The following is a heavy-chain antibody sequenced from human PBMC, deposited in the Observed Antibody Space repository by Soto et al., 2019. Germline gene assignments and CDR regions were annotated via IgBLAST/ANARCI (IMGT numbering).Heavy chain of an antibody. Sequence: QAQLVQSGAELKKPGSSVKVSCKASGGNFSSYAISWLRQAPGQGLEWMGGIVPLFGTTNYAQKFKGRLMITADESTTTAYMELGSLRFEDTAVYYCARARGLSCYNWFDPWGQGSPVTVSS. CDR3: ARARGLSCYNWFDP. D-gene: IGHD2-2*01. CDR2: IVPLFGTT. J-gene: IGHJ5*02. CDR1: GGNFSSYA. V-gene: IGHV1-69*01.